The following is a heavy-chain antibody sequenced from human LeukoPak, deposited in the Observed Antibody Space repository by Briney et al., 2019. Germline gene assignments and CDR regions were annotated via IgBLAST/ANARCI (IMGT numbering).Heavy chain of an antibody. Sequence: GGSLRLSCAPSGFTFSRYAMNWVPQAPGKGLEWVSTISISANTHYADSVKGRFTISRDNSKSTLYLQMNSLRAEDTAIYYCAKDHDSTGLFQDRDYWGQGTQVTISS. CDR1: GFTFSRYA. CDR3: AKDHDSTGLFQDRDY. V-gene: IGHV3-23*01. D-gene: IGHD6-19*01. CDR2: ISISANT. J-gene: IGHJ4*02.